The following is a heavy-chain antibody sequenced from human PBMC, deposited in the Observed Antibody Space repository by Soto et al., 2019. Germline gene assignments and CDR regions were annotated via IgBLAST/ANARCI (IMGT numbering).Heavy chain of an antibody. V-gene: IGHV4-30-2*05. J-gene: IGHJ5*02. D-gene: IGHD6-6*01. CDR2: MYYIGDT. CDR1: GGSIGGVGYS. Sequence: TLSLTCAVSGGSIGGVGYSWSWIRQPPGKGLEWIGYMYYIGDTYYNPSLKSRVDISVDVSKRQFSLKLTSVTAADTAVYYCARGGPYSSSSSWFDPWGQGTLVTVSS. CDR3: ARGGPYSSSSSWFDP.